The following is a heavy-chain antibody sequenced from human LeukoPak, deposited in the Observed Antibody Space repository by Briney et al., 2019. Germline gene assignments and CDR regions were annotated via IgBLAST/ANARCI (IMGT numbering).Heavy chain of an antibody. CDR2: VYYSET. CDR1: GFTFSSYW. Sequence: LRLSCAASGFTFSSYWMTWIRQPPGKGLEWIGSVYYSETYYNPSLKSRVTISADTSKNQFSLKLSSVTAADTAVYYCARAPPGVWVPRGEYNWFDPWGQGTLVTVSS. V-gene: IGHV4-59*12. D-gene: IGHD3-16*01. CDR3: ARAPPGVWVPRGEYNWFDP. J-gene: IGHJ5*02.